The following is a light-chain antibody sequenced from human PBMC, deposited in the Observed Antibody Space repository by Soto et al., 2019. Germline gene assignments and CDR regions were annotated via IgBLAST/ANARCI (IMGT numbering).Light chain of an antibody. J-gene: IGKJ1*01. CDR1: HSVSSN. V-gene: IGKV3-20*01. CDR3: QQYGRSPPWT. CDR2: GAS. Sequence: EIVMTQSPATLSVSPGERARLSCRASHSVSSNLALYQQKPGQAPRPLIYGASTRATGIPDRFRGSGSGTDFTLTISRLEPEDFAVYYCQQYGRSPPWTFGQGTKVDI.